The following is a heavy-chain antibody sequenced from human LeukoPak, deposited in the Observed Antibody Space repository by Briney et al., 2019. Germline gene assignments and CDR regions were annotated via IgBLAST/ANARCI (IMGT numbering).Heavy chain of an antibody. CDR1: GGSISSGGYS. V-gene: IGHV4-30-2*01. J-gene: IGHJ4*02. CDR2: IYHSGST. CDR3: ARIRDGYNWVDY. D-gene: IGHD5-24*01. Sequence: PSETLSLTCAVSGGSISSGGYSWSWIRQPPGKGLEWIGYIYHSGSTYYNPSLKSRVTISVDRSKNQFSLKLSSVTAADTAVYYCARIRDGYNWVDYWGQGTLVTVSS.